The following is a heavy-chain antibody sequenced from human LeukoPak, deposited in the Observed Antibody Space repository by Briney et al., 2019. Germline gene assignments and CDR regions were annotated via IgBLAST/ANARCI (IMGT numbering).Heavy chain of an antibody. D-gene: IGHD3-10*01. CDR3: ARDLRVGYGSGSYYPGGY. CDR2: ISAYNGNT. Sequence: GASVKVSCKASGYTFTSYGISWVRQAPGQGLEWMGWISAYNGNTNYAQKLQGRVTMTTDTSTSTAYMELRSLRSDDTAVYYCARDLRVGYGSGSYYPGGYWGQGTLVTVSS. CDR1: GYTFTSYG. V-gene: IGHV1-18*01. J-gene: IGHJ4*02.